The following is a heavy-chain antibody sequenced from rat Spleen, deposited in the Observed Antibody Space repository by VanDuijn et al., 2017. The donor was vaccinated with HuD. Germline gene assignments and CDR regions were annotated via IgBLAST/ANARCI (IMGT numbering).Heavy chain of an antibody. J-gene: IGHJ4*01. D-gene: IGHD1-11*01. CDR1: GLSFSNYD. CDR2: ISTGGGNT. CDR3: ARHYGGYSEYVMDA. V-gene: IGHV5-25*01. Sequence: EVQLVESGGGLVQPGRSMKLSCAASGLSFSNYDMAWVRQAPTKGLEWVASISTGGGNTYYRNSVKGRYTISRDNTKSTLYLQMDSLRSEDTDTYYCARHYGGYSEYVMDAWGQGASVTVSS.